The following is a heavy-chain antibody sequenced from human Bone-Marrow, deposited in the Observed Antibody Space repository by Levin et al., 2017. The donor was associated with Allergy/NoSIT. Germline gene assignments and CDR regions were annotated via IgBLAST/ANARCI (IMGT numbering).Heavy chain of an antibody. CDR2: IYNSVST. CDR1: GGSISDYY. D-gene: IGHD4-17*01. Sequence: SETLSLTCTVSGGSISDYYWSWIRQSPGKGLEWIGYIYNSVSTNYNRSLKSRVTVSVDTSKNQVSLKLRSVTAADTAVYYCARGVATVDPWGRGTLVIVSS. CDR3: ARGVATVDP. V-gene: IGHV4-59*12. J-gene: IGHJ2*01.